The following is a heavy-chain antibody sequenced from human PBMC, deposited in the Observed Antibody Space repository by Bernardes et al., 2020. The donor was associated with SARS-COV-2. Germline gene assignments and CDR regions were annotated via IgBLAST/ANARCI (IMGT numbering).Heavy chain of an antibody. V-gene: IGHV3-7*05. Sequence: GGSLRLSCAASGFTFTTYWMAWVRQAPGRGLEWVANINLDGSQKYYVDSVKGRFTISRDNAKNSLYLQMNSLRAEDTAVYYCAGHSRTGPSRVWGQGTTVTVSS. D-gene: IGHD2-8*02. CDR3: AGHSRTGPSRV. CDR1: GFTFTTYW. J-gene: IGHJ6*02. CDR2: INLDGSQK.